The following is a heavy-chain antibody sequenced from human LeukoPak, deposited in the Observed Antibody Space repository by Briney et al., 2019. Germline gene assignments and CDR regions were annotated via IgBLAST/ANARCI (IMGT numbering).Heavy chain of an antibody. CDR3: ARAHFRSGYVLDY. V-gene: IGHV3-21*04. CDR1: GFTINTYT. Sequence: PGGSLRLSCAASGFTINTYTMNWVRQAPGKGLEWVSSITTSSRYIYYSDSVKGRFTISRDNAKNSLYLQMNSLRAEDTAVYYCARAHFRSGYVLDYWGQGTLVTVSS. D-gene: IGHD3-3*01. CDR2: ITTSSRYI. J-gene: IGHJ4*02.